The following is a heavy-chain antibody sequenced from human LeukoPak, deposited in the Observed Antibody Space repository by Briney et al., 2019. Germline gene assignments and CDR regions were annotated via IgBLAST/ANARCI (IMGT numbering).Heavy chain of an antibody. Sequence: GGSLRLSCAASGFTFSSYSMNWVRQAPGKGLEWVSSISTSSSYIYYADSVKGRFTISRDNANNSLYLQMHSLRAEDTAVYYCARAAGGYNYGPFDYWGQGTLVTVSS. CDR2: ISTSSSYI. V-gene: IGHV3-21*01. D-gene: IGHD5-18*01. CDR3: ARAAGGYNYGPFDY. J-gene: IGHJ4*02. CDR1: GFTFSSYS.